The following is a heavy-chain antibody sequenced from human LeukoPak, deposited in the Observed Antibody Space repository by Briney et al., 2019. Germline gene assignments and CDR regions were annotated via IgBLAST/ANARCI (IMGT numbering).Heavy chain of an antibody. CDR2: ISAYNGNT. Sequence: GASVKVSCTASGYTFTSYGISWVRQAPGQGGEGMGWISAYNGNTNYAQKLQGRVTMTTDTSTSTAYMELRSLRSDDTAVYYCARTPVFGPFDYWGQGTLVTVSS. V-gene: IGHV1-18*01. CDR3: ARTPVFGPFDY. D-gene: IGHD3-16*01. J-gene: IGHJ4*02. CDR1: GYTFTSYG.